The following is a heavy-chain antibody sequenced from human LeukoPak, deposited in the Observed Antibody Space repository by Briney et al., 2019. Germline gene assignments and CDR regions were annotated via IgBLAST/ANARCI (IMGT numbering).Heavy chain of an antibody. V-gene: IGHV3-48*03. CDR1: GFTFSSYE. Sequence: GGSLRLSCAASGFTFSSYEMNWVRQAPGKGLEWVSYISSSGSTIYYADSVKGRFTISRDNAKNSLYLQMNSLRAEDTAVYYCGGVGIHLLGAFDIWGQGTTVTVSS. D-gene: IGHD5-18*01. CDR2: ISSSGSTI. J-gene: IGHJ3*02. CDR3: GGVGIHLLGAFDI.